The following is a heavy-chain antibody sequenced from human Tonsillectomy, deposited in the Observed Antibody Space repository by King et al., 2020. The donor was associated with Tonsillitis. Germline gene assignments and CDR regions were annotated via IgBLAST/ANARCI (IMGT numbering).Heavy chain of an antibody. CDR2: INSDNGDT. D-gene: IGHD2-21*02. CDR3: ATSRGTATFDS. Sequence: VQLVQSGAEVKKPGASVKISCEASGYTYSSYTLQWVRQAPGQRPEWMGWINSDNGDTKFSHRLQGRVTITWDTSASTAYMEMRSLRFEDTAVYYCATSRGTATFDSWGQGTLVTVSS. J-gene: IGHJ4*02. V-gene: IGHV1-3*01. CDR1: GYTYSSYT.